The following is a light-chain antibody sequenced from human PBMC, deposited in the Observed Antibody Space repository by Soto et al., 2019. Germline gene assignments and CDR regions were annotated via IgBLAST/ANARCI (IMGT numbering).Light chain of an antibody. J-gene: IGKJ1*01. V-gene: IGKV3-20*01. CDR1: QSVTSNY. CDR2: GAS. Sequence: EIVLTQSPGTLSLSPGERATLSCRASQSVTSNYLAWYQQKPGQAPRLLIYGASSRATGIPDRFSGSGSGNDFTLSITRLEPEDFAVYYCQQYATSRTFGQGTKVEIK. CDR3: QQYATSRT.